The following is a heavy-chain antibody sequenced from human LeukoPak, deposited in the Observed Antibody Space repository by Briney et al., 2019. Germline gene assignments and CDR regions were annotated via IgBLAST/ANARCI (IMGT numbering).Heavy chain of an antibody. D-gene: IGHD3-22*01. CDR3: ARDYYDSSGY. CDR2: IYYRGST. Sequence: SETLSLTCTVSGGSISTSNYYWSWIRQPPGEGLEWIGYIYYRGSTNYNPSLKSRVTISVDTSKKQFSLKLSSVTAADTAVYYCARDYYDSSGYWGQGTLVTVSS. V-gene: IGHV4-61*01. J-gene: IGHJ4*02. CDR1: GGSISTSNYY.